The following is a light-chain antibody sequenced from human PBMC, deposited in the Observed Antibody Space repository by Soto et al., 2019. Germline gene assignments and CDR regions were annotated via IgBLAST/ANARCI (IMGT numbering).Light chain of an antibody. CDR1: QGITSW. J-gene: IGKJ1*01. CDR3: QQYNSYSWT. CDR2: AAS. V-gene: IGKV1D-16*01. Sequence: DIQMTQSPSSVSASVGDRVTISCRASQGITSWLAWYQQKPGKAPKLLIYAASTLQSGVPSRFSDSGSGTEFTLTISSLQPDDFATYYCQQYNSYSWTFGQGTKVDIK.